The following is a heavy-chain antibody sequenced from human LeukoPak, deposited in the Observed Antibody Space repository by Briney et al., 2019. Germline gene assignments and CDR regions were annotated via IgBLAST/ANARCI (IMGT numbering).Heavy chain of an antibody. CDR1: GLTFGDYA. J-gene: IGHJ5*02. CDR3: TRDEETPGVAAEEYNWFDP. Sequence: QPGRSLRLSCTASGLTFGDYAMRWFRQAPGEGLEWVGFIRSKAYGGTTEYAGSVKGRFTISRDDSKSMAYLQMNSLKTEDTAVYYCTRDEETPGVAAEEYNWFDPWGQGTLVTVSS. V-gene: IGHV3-49*03. CDR2: IRSKAYGGTT. D-gene: IGHD2-15*01.